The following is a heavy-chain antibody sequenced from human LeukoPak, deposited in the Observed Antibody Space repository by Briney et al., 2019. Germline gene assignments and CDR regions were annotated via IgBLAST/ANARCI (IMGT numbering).Heavy chain of an antibody. CDR2: INPNSGGT. D-gene: IGHD3-3*01. CDR1: GYTFTGYY. J-gene: IGHJ5*02. CDR3: ARARFTIFGVVDP. V-gene: IGHV1-2*02. Sequence: ASVKVSCKASGYTFTGYYMHWVRQAPGQGLEGMGWINPNSGGTNYAQKFQGRVTMTRDTSISTAYMELSRLRSDDTAVYYCARARFTIFGVVDPWGQGTLVTVSS.